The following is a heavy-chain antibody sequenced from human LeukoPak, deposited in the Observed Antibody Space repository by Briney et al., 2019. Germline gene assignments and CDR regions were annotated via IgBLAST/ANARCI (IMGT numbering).Heavy chain of an antibody. Sequence: GASVKVSFTASGGTFSIYAISWVRQAPGQGLEWMGGIIPIFGTANYAQKFQGRVTITADESTSTAYMELSSLRSEDTAVYYCARLGVYYDSSGYYDYWGQGTLVTVSS. J-gene: IGHJ4*02. CDR3: ARLGVYYDSSGYYDY. V-gene: IGHV1-69*13. CDR1: GGTFSIYA. D-gene: IGHD3-22*01. CDR2: IIPIFGTA.